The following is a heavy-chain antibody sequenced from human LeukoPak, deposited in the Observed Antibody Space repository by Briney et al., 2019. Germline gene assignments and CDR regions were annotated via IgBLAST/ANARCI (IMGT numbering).Heavy chain of an antibody. V-gene: IGHV4-4*09. D-gene: IGHD2-2*02. CDR1: GGSISSYY. CDR2: IYTSGST. CDR3: ARHFHCSSTSCYTESYYYYMDV. Sequence: SETLSLTCTVSGGSISSYYWSWIRQPPGKGLEWIGYIYTSGSTNYNPSLKSRVTISVDTSKNQFSLKLSSVTAADTAVYYCARHFHCSSTSCYTESYYYYMDVWGNGTTVTVSS. J-gene: IGHJ6*03.